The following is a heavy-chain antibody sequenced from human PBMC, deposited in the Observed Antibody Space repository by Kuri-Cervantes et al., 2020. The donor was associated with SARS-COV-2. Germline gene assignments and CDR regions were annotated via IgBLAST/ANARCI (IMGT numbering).Heavy chain of an antibody. CDR1: GDIFSSHA. CDR2: IIPIFGTA. D-gene: IGHD2-8*01. Sequence: SVKVSCKASGDIFSSHAISWVRQAPGQGLEWMGGIIPIFGTANYAQKFQGRVTITADKSTNTAYMELTSLRSDDTAMYYCARDCSGTDCNVIVYALSDWGQGTLVTVSS. V-gene: IGHV1-69*06. CDR3: ARDCSGTDCNVIVYALSD. J-gene: IGHJ4*02.